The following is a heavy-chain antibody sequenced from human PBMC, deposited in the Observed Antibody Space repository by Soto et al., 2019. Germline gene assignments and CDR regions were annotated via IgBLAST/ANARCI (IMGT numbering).Heavy chain of an antibody. D-gene: IGHD2-15*01. CDR2: IWVDGRNE. CDR1: GFTFNSYG. J-gene: IGHJ6*02. Sequence: QVQLVESGGGVVQPGRSLRLSCAASGFTFNSYGMHWVRQAPGKGLEWVAVIWVDGRNEYYADSVKGRFTISRDNSKNTLYLQMNSLRGDDTAVYYCARAFRGGDYSWNYYYYGMDVWGQGTTVTGSS. V-gene: IGHV3-33*01. CDR3: ARAFRGGDYSWNYYYYGMDV.